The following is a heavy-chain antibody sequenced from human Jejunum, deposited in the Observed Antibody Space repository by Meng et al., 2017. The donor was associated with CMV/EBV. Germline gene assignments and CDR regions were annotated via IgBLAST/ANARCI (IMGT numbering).Heavy chain of an antibody. CDR3: ARGYSSDWYDY. V-gene: IGHV4-4*07. CDR2: IYTSGST. Sequence: GPGLDTPSEALSLFFTASACSINNYFWNWIRQTAGKGLEWSGRIYTSGSTNYNPSLQSRVTMSVDTSKNQFSLKLTSVTAADTAVYYCARGYSSDWYDYWGQGALVTVSS. J-gene: IGHJ4*02. D-gene: IGHD6-19*01. CDR1: ACSINNYF.